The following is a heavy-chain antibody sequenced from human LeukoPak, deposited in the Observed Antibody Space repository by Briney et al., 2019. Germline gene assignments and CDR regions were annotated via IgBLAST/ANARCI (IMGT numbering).Heavy chain of an antibody. D-gene: IGHD3-10*01. CDR3: ARDEIEELLTGWGGMDV. J-gene: IGHJ6*02. CDR1: GYTFTTYD. Sequence: ASVKVSCKASGYTFTTYDLHWVRQAPGQGLEWMGWINGGNGNTKYSQKFQDRVTFTRDTSASTAYMELSSLRSEDTAVYYCARDEIEELLTGWGGMDVWGQGTTVTVSS. V-gene: IGHV1-3*01. CDR2: INGGNGNT.